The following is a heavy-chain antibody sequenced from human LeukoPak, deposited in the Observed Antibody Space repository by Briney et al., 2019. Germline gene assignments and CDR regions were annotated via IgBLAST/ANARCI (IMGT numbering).Heavy chain of an antibody. Sequence: GGSLRLSCAASGFTVSSYGMDWVRQAPGKGLEWVAVISYDGSNEYYADFVKGRFTISRDNSKNTLYLQMNSLRAEDMAVYYCAKARGMYSSSAMDVWGQGTTVTVSS. D-gene: IGHD6-19*01. CDR1: GFTVSSYG. CDR3: AKARGMYSSSAMDV. J-gene: IGHJ6*02. V-gene: IGHV3-30*18. CDR2: ISYDGSNE.